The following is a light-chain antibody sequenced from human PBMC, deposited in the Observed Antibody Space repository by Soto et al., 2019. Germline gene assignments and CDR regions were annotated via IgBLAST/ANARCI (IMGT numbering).Light chain of an antibody. V-gene: IGKV3-11*01. CDR3: QQYGTSPRA. J-gene: IGKJ3*01. Sequence: EIVLTQSPATLSLSPGERATLSCRASQSVSSYLAWFQHKPGQAPRLLIYDASSRATGIPARFSGSGSGTDYTLTIDTLEPEDFAVYYCQQYGTSPRAFGPGTKVDIK. CDR2: DAS. CDR1: QSVSSY.